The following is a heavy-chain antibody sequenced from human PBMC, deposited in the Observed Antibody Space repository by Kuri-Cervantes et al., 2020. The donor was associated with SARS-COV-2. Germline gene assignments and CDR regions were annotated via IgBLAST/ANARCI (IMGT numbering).Heavy chain of an antibody. Sequence: LSLTCAASGFTFSSYGMHWVRQAPGKGLEWVAVISYDGSNKYYADSVKGRFTISRDNSKNTLYLQMNSLGAEDTAVYYCAKDSGYYDSSGYYRYWGQGTLVTVSS. CDR1: GFTFSSYG. J-gene: IGHJ4*02. D-gene: IGHD3-22*01. CDR2: ISYDGSNK. V-gene: IGHV3-30*18. CDR3: AKDSGYYDSSGYYRY.